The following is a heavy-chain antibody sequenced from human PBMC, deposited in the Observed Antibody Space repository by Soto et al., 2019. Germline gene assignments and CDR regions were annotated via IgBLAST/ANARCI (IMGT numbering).Heavy chain of an antibody. D-gene: IGHD6-19*01. V-gene: IGHV4-59*01. CDR2: IYYSGST. CDR1: GGSISSYY. CDR3: ARGGWTLFDY. J-gene: IGHJ4*02. Sequence: QVQLQESGPGLVKPSETLSLTCTVSGGSISSYYWSWIRQPPGKGLEWIGYIYYSGSTNYNPSLXSGVAIXXDTSKNPFSLKLSSVTAADTAVYYCARGGWTLFDYWGQGTLVTVSS.